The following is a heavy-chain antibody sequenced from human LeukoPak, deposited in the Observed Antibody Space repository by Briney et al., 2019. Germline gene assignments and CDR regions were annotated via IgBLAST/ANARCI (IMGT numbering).Heavy chain of an antibody. CDR2: IYASGST. V-gene: IGHV4-4*07. Sequence: SETLSLTCTVSGGSISRYSWSWVRQSAGKGLEWIGRIYASGSTNYNPSLKSRVTVSVDTSKNQFSLKLSSVTAADTAVYYCAGHGHFITMIPDIWGKGTMVTVSS. J-gene: IGHJ3*02. CDR1: GGSISRYS. D-gene: IGHD3-22*01. CDR3: AGHGHFITMIPDI.